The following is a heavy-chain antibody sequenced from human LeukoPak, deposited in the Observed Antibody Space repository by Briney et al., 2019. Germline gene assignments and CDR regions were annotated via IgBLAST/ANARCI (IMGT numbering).Heavy chain of an antibody. CDR2: ITYSGGRT. D-gene: IGHD4-17*01. CDR1: GFTFSAYA. Sequence: PGGSLRLSCAASGFTFSAYAMNWVRQAPGKGLEGVSAITYSGGRTYYADSVKGRFTISRDNSKNTLYLQMNSLRAEDTAVYYCARGDDYGDYYFDYWGQGTLVTVSS. J-gene: IGHJ4*02. V-gene: IGHV3-23*01. CDR3: ARGDDYGDYYFDY.